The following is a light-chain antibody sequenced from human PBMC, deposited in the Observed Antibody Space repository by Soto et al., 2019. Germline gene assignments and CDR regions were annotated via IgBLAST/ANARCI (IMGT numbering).Light chain of an antibody. V-gene: IGKV1-5*03. CDR1: QSIRTW. CDR3: QQYYSFST. J-gene: IGKJ1*01. Sequence: DIQMTQSPSTLSASVGDRVTITCRASQSIRTWLAWYQQKPGKAPKVLIYKASSLESGVPSRLSGSGSGTEFTLTISSLQPDDFATYYCQQYYSFSTFGQGTKVEI. CDR2: KAS.